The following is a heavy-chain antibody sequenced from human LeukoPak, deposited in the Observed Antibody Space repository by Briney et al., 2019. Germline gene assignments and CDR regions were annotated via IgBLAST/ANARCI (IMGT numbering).Heavy chain of an antibody. CDR3: ARADTVTTAASHI. CDR1: GGSISSGDYY. CDR2: IYYGGST. D-gene: IGHD4-17*01. V-gene: IGHV4-30-4*08. J-gene: IGHJ3*02. Sequence: SETLSLTCTVSGGSISSGDYYWSWIRQPPGKGLEWIGYIYYGGSTYYNPSLKSRVTISVDTSKNQFSLKLSSVTAADTAVYYCARADTVTTAASHIWGQGTMVTVSS.